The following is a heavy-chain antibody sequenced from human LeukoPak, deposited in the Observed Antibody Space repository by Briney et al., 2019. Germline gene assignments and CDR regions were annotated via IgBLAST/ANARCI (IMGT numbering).Heavy chain of an antibody. J-gene: IGHJ3*02. D-gene: IGHD7-27*01. CDR3: ASRVTGDDVYDI. CDR1: GFRVGSNS. Sequence: GGSLRLSCAGAGFRVGSNSMTWVRQAPGKGLDWVSVIDTGDRTFYAGSVKGRFAVSRDNSRDIVYLQMNSLRDEDTAVYYCASRVTGDDVYDIWGQGTMVTVSS. V-gene: IGHV3-53*01. CDR2: IDTGDRT.